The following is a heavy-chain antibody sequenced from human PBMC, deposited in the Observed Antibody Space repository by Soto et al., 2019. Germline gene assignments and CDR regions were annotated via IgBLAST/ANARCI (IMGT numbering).Heavy chain of an antibody. CDR1: GGSISSYY. D-gene: IGHD4-17*01. Sequence: SETLSLTCTVSGGSISSYYWSWIRQPAGKGLEWIGRIYTSGSTNYNPSLKSRVTMSVDTSKNQFSLKLSSVTAPDTAVYYCASSSSFGDLVRYYFDYWGQGTLVTVSS. J-gene: IGHJ4*02. CDR3: ASSSSFGDLVRYYFDY. CDR2: IYTSGST. V-gene: IGHV4-4*07.